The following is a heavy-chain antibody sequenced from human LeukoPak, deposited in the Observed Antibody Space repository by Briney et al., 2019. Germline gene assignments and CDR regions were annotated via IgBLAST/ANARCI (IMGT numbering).Heavy chain of an antibody. V-gene: IGHV3-33*06. J-gene: IGHJ6*03. Sequence: PGGSLRLSCAASGFTFSSYAMSWVRQAPGEGLVWVAVIWFDGSKKYYAASVKGRFTISRDNSKKTLYLQINSLRAEDTAVYYCAQEGRMIVVGNYYYMDVWGKGTTVTVSS. CDR1: GFTFSSYA. D-gene: IGHD3-22*01. CDR2: IWFDGSKK. CDR3: AQEGRMIVVGNYYYMDV.